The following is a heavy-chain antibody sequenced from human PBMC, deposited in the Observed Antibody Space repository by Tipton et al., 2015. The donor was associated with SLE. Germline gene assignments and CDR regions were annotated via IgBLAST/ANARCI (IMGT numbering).Heavy chain of an antibody. CDR1: GFTFSSYA. V-gene: IGHV3-30*04. J-gene: IGHJ4*02. Sequence: SLRLSCAASGFTFSSYAMHWVRQAPGKGLEWVAVISYDGSNKYYADSVKGRFTISRDNSKNTLYLQMNSLRAEDTAVYYCARVSSSGWYMDYWGQGTLVTVSS. D-gene: IGHD6-19*01. CDR3: ARVSSSGWYMDY. CDR2: ISYDGSNK.